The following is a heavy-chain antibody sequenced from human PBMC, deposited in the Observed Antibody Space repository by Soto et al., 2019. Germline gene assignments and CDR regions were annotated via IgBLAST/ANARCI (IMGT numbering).Heavy chain of an antibody. CDR3: ARMEAAADTYYFDY. Sequence: SETLSLTCTVSGGSISSGDYYWSWIRQPPGKGLEWIGYIYYSGSTYYNPSLKSRVTISVDTSKNQFSLKLSSVTAADTAVYYCARMEAAADTYYFDYWGQGTLVTVSS. CDR2: IYYSGST. CDR1: GGSISSGDYY. D-gene: IGHD6-13*01. J-gene: IGHJ4*02. V-gene: IGHV4-30-4*01.